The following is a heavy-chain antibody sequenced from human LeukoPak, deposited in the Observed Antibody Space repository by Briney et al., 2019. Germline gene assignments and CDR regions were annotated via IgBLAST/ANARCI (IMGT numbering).Heavy chain of an antibody. Sequence: GGSLRLSCAASGLTVSTNFMNWIRQAPGKGLELVSVMHIGGNTYYSDSVRGRFNISRDNSKNTLYLQMNNLRAEDTAVYYCARGHYVGSPYWGQGTLVTVSS. J-gene: IGHJ4*02. V-gene: IGHV3-53*01. CDR2: MHIGGNT. CDR1: GLTVSTNF. CDR3: ARGHYVGSPY. D-gene: IGHD3-10*02.